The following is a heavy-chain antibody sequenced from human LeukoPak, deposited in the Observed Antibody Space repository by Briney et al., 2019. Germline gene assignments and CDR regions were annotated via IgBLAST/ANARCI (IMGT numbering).Heavy chain of an antibody. V-gene: IGHV4-34*01. Sequence: SETLSLTCAVYGGSFSGYYWSWIRQPPGKGLEWIGEINHSGSTNYNPSLKSRVTISVDTSKNQFSLKLSSVTAADTAVYYYARRHSSGWYGGYYWGQGTLVTVSS. J-gene: IGHJ4*02. CDR2: INHSGST. D-gene: IGHD6-19*01. CDR3: ARRHSSGWYGGYY. CDR1: GGSFSGYY.